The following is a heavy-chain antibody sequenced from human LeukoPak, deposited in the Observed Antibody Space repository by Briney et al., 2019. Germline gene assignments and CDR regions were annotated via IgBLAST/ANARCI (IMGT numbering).Heavy chain of an antibody. CDR1: GYTFTSYY. Sequence: GASVKVSCKASGYTFTSYYMHWVRQAPGQGLEWMGIINPSGGSTSYAQKFQGRVTMTRDTSTSTVYMELSSLRSEDTAVYYCARGRLIVVVPAAIPVALDIWGQGTMVTVSS. V-gene: IGHV1-46*01. CDR3: ARGRLIVVVPAAIPVALDI. D-gene: IGHD2-2*02. J-gene: IGHJ3*02. CDR2: INPSGGST.